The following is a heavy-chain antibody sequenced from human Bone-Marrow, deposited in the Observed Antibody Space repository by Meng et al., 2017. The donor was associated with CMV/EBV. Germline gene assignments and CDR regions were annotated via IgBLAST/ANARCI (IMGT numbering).Heavy chain of an antibody. J-gene: IGHJ4*02. Sequence: GGSLRLSCSASGFNFGDYAMSWVRQAPGRGLEWVGFIKSNLHGGTTQYAASVKGRFILSRDDSRSLVYLQMNNLKTEDSAVYYCTGAVGSQRPLDYWGQGTLVTVSS. CDR2: IKSNLHGGTT. D-gene: IGHD6-25*01. V-gene: IGHV3-49*04. CDR1: GFNFGDYA. CDR3: TGAVGSQRPLDY.